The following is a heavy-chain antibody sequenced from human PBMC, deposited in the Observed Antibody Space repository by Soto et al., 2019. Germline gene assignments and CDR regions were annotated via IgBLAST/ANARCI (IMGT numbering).Heavy chain of an antibody. J-gene: IGHJ5*02. CDR2: IYYSGST. V-gene: IGHV4-31*03. CDR3: ARDADGSGSNWFDP. Sequence: PSETLSLTCTVSGGSISSGGYYWSWIRQHPGKGLEWIGYIYYSGSTYYNPSLKSRVTISVDTSKNQFSLKLSSVTAADTAVYYCARDADGSGSNWFDPWGQGTLVTVSS. D-gene: IGHD3-10*01. CDR1: GGSISSGGYY.